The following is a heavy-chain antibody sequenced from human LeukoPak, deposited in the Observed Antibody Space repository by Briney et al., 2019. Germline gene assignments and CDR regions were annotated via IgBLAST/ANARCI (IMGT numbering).Heavy chain of an antibody. D-gene: IGHD5-12*01. CDR3: AKPPGLRRLDP. CDR2: IKQDGSEK. CDR1: GFTFSSYW. V-gene: IGHV3-7*03. Sequence: QPGGSLRLSCAASGFTFSSYWMSWVRQAPGKGLEWVANIKQDGSEKYYVDSVKGRFTISRDNAKNSLYLQMNSLRAEDTAVYYCAKPPGLRRLDPWGQGTLVTVSS. J-gene: IGHJ5*02.